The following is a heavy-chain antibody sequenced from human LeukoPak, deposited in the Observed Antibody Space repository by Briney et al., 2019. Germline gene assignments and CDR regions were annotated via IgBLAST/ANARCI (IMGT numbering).Heavy chain of an antibody. Sequence: GGSLRLSCAGSGLTFRGYWMSWGRQAPGKGLEWVASIKEDGGQKHYVDSVKGRFTISRDNAKNSLFLQMNSLRAEDTAVYYCAKALGGIWNGFHIWGQGTMVTVSS. CDR2: IKEDGGQK. D-gene: IGHD1-14*01. CDR3: AKALGGIWNGFHI. CDR1: GLTFRGYW. J-gene: IGHJ3*02. V-gene: IGHV3-7*05.